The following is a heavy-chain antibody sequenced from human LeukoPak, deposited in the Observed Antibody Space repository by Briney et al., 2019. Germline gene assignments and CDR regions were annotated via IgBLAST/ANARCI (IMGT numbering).Heavy chain of an antibody. V-gene: IGHV1-18*01. Sequence: ASVKVSCKASGYTFTSYGISWVRQAPGQGLEWMGWISAYNGNTNYAQKLQGRVTMTTDASTSTAYMELRSLRSDDTAVYYCARGWLGYCSSTSCSGPNLDAFDIWGQGTMVTVSS. CDR3: ARGWLGYCSSTSCSGPNLDAFDI. CDR1: GYTFTSYG. D-gene: IGHD2-2*01. J-gene: IGHJ3*02. CDR2: ISAYNGNT.